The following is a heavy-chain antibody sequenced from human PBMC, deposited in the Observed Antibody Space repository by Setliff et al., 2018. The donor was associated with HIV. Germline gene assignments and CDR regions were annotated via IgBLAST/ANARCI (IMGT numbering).Heavy chain of an antibody. V-gene: IGHV1-24*01. J-gene: IGHJ1*01. CDR1: GYTLTELS. CDR3: ATDPGYSSTWYSESFQH. CDR2: FDPEDGET. D-gene: IGHD6-13*01. Sequence: ASVKVSCKISGYTLTELSIHWVRQAPGKGLEWMANFDPEDGETFYAQKFRGRLTMTEDTSTDTAYMELSSLRSDDTAMYYCATDPGYSSTWYSESFQHWGQGTEVTVSS.